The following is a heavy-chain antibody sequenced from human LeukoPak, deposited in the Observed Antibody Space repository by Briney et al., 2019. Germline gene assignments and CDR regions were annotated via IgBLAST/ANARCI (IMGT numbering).Heavy chain of an antibody. V-gene: IGHV3-23*01. CDR2: ISDSGGST. D-gene: IGHD6-19*01. J-gene: IGHJ4*02. CDR1: GFTFSTYA. Sequence: HPGGSLRLSCAASGFTFSTYAMSWVRQAPGKGLEWVSGISDSGGSTYYADSVKGRFTISRDNSKNTLYLQMNSLRAEDTAVYYCAKDLSAVAGYYDYWGQGTLVTVSS. CDR3: AKDLSAVAGYYDY.